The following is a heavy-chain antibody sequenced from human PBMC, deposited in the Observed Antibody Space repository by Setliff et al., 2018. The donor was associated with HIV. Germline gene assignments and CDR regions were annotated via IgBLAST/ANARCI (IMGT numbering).Heavy chain of an antibody. CDR2: IFYSGST. CDR1: GGSITSYY. V-gene: IGHV4-59*08. Sequence: SETLSLTCTVSGGSITSYYWSWIRQPPGKGLEWIGYIFYSGSTYYSPSLKSRLTISVDTSKNQFSLNLSSVTAADTAVYYCARHVLDYNFYYYYMDVWDKGTTVTVSS. D-gene: IGHD3-3*01. CDR3: ARHVLDYNFYYYYMDV. J-gene: IGHJ6*03.